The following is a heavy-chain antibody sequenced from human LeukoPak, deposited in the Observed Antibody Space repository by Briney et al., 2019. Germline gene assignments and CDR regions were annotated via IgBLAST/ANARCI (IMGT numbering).Heavy chain of an antibody. D-gene: IGHD3-22*01. CDR3: ASLTNSTGYIPWYFDL. CDR2: IYYSGST. J-gene: IGHJ2*01. Sequence: PSETLSLTCTVSGGSISSSSYYWGWIRQPPGKGLEWIGSIYYSGSTYYNPSLKSRVTISVDTSKNQFSLKLSSVTAADTAIYYCASLTNSTGYIPWYFDLWGRGTLVTVSS. V-gene: IGHV4-39*07. CDR1: GGSISSSSYY.